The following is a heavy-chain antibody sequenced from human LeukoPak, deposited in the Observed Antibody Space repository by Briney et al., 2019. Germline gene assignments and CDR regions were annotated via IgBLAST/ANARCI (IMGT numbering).Heavy chain of an antibody. CDR1: GFSFSNYA. Sequence: GGSLRLSCVASGFSFSNYAMSWVRQAPGKGLEWVSAISPSGHDTYYADSVRGRFTVFRDNSRDTLYLEMNSLRVEDTAVYYCAKVDTAMEYYYYGMDVWGQGTTVTVSS. D-gene: IGHD5-18*01. J-gene: IGHJ6*02. V-gene: IGHV3-23*01. CDR2: ISPSGHDT. CDR3: AKVDTAMEYYYYGMDV.